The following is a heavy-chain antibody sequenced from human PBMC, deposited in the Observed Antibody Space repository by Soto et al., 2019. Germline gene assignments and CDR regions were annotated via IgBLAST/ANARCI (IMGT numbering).Heavy chain of an antibody. V-gene: IGHV3-33*01. CDR2: IWYDVSNK. D-gene: IGHD5-18*01. CDR1: GFTFSIYG. J-gene: IGHJ4*02. Sequence: QVQLVESGGGVVKPVRSLRLSCAASGFTFSIYGMPWVRQAPGKWLVWVVVIWYDVSNKYYAASVKGRFTIARDNSQNTLYLQINSVRAEDTSVYYCARDPYVDTAMADPVYWGQGTLVTVSS. CDR3: ARDPYVDTAMADPVY.